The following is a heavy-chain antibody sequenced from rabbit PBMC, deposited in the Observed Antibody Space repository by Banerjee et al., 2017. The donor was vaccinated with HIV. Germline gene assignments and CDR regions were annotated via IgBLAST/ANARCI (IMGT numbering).Heavy chain of an antibody. D-gene: IGHD8-1*01. V-gene: IGHV1S7*01. CDR1: GFTLSRYY. CDR3: ARDGAGGSYFAL. J-gene: IGHJ4*01. CDR2: IDPVFGIT. Sequence: VQPGGSLKLSCKASGFTLSRYYMNWVRQAPGKGLEWIGYIDPVFGITYYANWVNGRFSISRENAQNTVFLQMTSLTAADTATYFCARDGAGGSYFALWGPGTLVTVS.